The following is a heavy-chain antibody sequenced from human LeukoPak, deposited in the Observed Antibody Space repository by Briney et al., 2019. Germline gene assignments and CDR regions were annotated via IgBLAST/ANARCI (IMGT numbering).Heavy chain of an antibody. Sequence: GGSLRLPCAASGFTFSSYGMHWVRQAPGKGLEWVAFIRYDGSNKYYADSVKGRFTISRDNAKNSLYLQMNSLRAEDTAVYYCARDPGYTSSWHYWGQGTLVIVSS. CDR3: ARDPGYTSSWHY. CDR1: GFTFSSYG. CDR2: IRYDGSNK. J-gene: IGHJ4*02. D-gene: IGHD6-13*01. V-gene: IGHV3-30*02.